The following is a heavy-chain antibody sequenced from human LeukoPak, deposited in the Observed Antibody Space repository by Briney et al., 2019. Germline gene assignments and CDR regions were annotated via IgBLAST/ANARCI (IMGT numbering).Heavy chain of an antibody. CDR3: ARVEVPAALNWFDP. V-gene: IGHV4-30-4*01. CDR2: IYYSGST. Sequence: PSQTLSLTCTVSGGSISSGDYYWSWIRQPPGKGPEWIGYIYYSGSTYYNPSLKSRVTISVDTSKNQFSLKLSSVTAADTAVYYCARVEVPAALNWFDPWGQGTLVTVSS. CDR1: GGSISSGDYY. D-gene: IGHD2-2*01. J-gene: IGHJ5*02.